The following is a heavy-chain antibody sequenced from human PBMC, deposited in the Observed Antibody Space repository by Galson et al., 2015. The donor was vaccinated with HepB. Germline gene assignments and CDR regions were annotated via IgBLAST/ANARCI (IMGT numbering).Heavy chain of an antibody. CDR2: ISWNSGSI. D-gene: IGHD2-2*01. CDR3: AKDVVPAAMKGGYYYYYGMDV. V-gene: IGHV3-9*01. Sequence: SLRLSCAASGFTFDDYAMHWVRHAPGKGLEWVSGISWNSGSIGYADSVKGRFTISRGNAKNSLYLQMNSLRAEDTALYYCAKDVVPAAMKGGYYYYYGMDVWGQGTTVTVSS. CDR1: GFTFDDYA. J-gene: IGHJ6*02.